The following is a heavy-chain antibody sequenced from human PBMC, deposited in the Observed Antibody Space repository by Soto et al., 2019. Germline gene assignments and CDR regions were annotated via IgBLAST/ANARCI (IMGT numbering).Heavy chain of an antibody. CDR3: ARDHCSGGSCYRFDY. CDR1: GYTFTSYA. D-gene: IGHD2-15*01. CDR2: INAGNGNT. J-gene: IGHJ4*02. V-gene: IGHV1-3*01. Sequence: QVQLVQSGAEVKKPGASVKVSCKASGYTFTSYAMHWVRQAPGQRLEWMGWINAGNGNTKYSQKFQGRVTITRDTAXXTAYMELSSLRSEDTAVYYCARDHCSGGSCYRFDYWGQGTLVTVSS.